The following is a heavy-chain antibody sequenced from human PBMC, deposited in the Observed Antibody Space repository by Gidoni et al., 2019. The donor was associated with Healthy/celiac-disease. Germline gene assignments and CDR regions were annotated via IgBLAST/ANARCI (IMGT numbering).Heavy chain of an antibody. CDR2: ISYDGSNK. Sequence: QVPLVESGGGVSQPGGCLSLSCAASEFPFSSYAMHWVRQAPGKGLGWVAGISYDGSNKYYADSVKGRFTISRDNSKNTLYLQMNSLRAEDTAVYYCARGWLQLQGYFDYWGQGTLVTVSS. CDR1: EFPFSSYA. J-gene: IGHJ4*02. V-gene: IGHV3-30-3*01. CDR3: ARGWLQLQGYFDY. D-gene: IGHD5-12*01.